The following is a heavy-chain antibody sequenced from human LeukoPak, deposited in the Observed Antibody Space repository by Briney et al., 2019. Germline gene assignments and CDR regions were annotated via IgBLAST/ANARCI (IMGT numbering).Heavy chain of an antibody. V-gene: IGHV4-39*07. D-gene: IGHD2-15*01. CDR3: ARGFLGYCSGGSCRRYYFDY. CDR1: GGSISSSSYY. J-gene: IGHJ4*02. CDR2: IYYSGST. Sequence: SETLSLTCTVSGGSISSSSYYWGWIRQPPGKGLEWIGSIYYSGSTYYNPSLKSRVTISVDTSKNQFSLKLSSVTAADTAVYYCARGFLGYCSGGSCRRYYFDYWGQGTLVTVSS.